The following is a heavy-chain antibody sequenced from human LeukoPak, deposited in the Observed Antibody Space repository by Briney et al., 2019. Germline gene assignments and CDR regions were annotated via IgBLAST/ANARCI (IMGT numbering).Heavy chain of an antibody. CDR1: GFTFSSHS. Sequence: GGSLRLSCAASGFTFSSHSMNWVRQAPGKGLEWVSSISSSSSYIYYADSVKGRFTISRDNSKNTLYLQMGSLRAEDMAVYYCARFGYSSSWFGYWGQGTLVTVSS. D-gene: IGHD6-13*01. J-gene: IGHJ4*02. CDR2: ISSSSSYI. CDR3: ARFGYSSSWFGY. V-gene: IGHV3-21*01.